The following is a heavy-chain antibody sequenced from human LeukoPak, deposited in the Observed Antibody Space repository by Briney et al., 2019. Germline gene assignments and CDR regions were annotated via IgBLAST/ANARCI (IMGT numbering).Heavy chain of an antibody. Sequence: SQTLSLTCTVSGGSISSGSDYWTWIRQPAGTGLEWIGRIYTSGSPNYNPSLKSRVTISVDTSKNQFSLKLSSVTAADTAVYYCARVLLWFGESTDAFDIWGQGTMVTVSS. CDR2: IYTSGSP. J-gene: IGHJ3*02. CDR3: ARVLLWFGESTDAFDI. D-gene: IGHD3-10*01. CDR1: GGSISSGSDY. V-gene: IGHV4-61*02.